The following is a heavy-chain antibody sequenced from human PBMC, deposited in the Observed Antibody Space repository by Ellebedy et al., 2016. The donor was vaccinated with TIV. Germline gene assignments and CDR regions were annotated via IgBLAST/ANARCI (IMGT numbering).Heavy chain of an antibody. Sequence: MPSETLFLTCAVSGGSIGSGAYCWSWIRQTPGKGLEWIGNIYHSGSTDYNPSLRRRVTISVDRSKNQFSLNLRTVTAADTAVYYCAKIDSWQPIADWGQGILVTVSS. J-gene: IGHJ4*02. D-gene: IGHD3-9*01. CDR2: IYHSGST. CDR1: GGSIGSGAYC. CDR3: AKIDSWQPIAD. V-gene: IGHV4-30-2*01.